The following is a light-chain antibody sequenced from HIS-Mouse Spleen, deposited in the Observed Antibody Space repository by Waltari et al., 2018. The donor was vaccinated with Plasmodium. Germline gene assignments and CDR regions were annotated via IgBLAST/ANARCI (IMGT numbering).Light chain of an antibody. V-gene: IGLV2-8*01. Sequence: QSALTQPPSASGSPGQSVTISCTGTSSDVGGYNYVSWYQQHPGKAPKLMIYEVSKRPSGFPDRFSGSKSGNTASWTVSGLQAEDEADYYCSSYAGSNNLVFGGGTKLTVL. CDR3: SSYAGSNNLV. CDR1: SSDVGGYNY. CDR2: EVS. J-gene: IGLJ2*01.